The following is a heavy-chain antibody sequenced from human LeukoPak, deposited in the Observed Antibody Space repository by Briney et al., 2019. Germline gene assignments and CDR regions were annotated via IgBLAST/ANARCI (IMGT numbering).Heavy chain of an antibody. CDR1: GFTFTNYA. Sequence: GGSLRLSCAASGFTFTNYAMTWVRQVPGKGLEWVSHISGSGGSSYHVDSVKGRFTISRDNSKNTLYLQMNSLRAEDTAVYYCARLGRYADYWGQGTLVSVSS. D-gene: IGHD3-16*01. CDR2: ISGSGGSS. J-gene: IGHJ4*02. V-gene: IGHV3-23*01. CDR3: ARLGRYADY.